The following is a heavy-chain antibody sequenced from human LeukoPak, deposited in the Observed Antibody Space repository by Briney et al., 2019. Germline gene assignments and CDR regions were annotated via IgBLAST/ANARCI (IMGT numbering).Heavy chain of an antibody. CDR1: GFPFRDYY. CDR2: ISRSGDTL. CDR3: AREVVIFPDYYYYGMDV. Sequence: GGSLRLSCAASGFPFRDYYMTWIRQAPGKGLEWISYISRSGDTLYYADSVEGRFTISRDNAKNSLFLQMNSLRADDTAVYYCAREVVIFPDYYYYGMDVWGQGTRSPSP. J-gene: IGHJ6*02. V-gene: IGHV3-11*01. D-gene: IGHD2/OR15-2a*01.